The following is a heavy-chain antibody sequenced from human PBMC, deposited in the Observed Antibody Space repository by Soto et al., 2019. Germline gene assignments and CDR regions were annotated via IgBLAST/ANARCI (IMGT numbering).Heavy chain of an antibody. CDR1: GYTFTSYY. CDR3: AATRGRPIFGVDNY. J-gene: IGHJ4*02. D-gene: IGHD3-3*01. V-gene: IGHV1-46*01. CDR2: INPSGGST. Sequence: QVQLVQSGAEVKKPGASVKVSCKASGYTFTSYYMHWVRQAPGQGLECMGIINPSGGSTSYAQKFQGIVTMTRDTSTSTVYLELSSLRSEDTAVYYCAATRGRPIFGVDNYWGQGTLVTVSS.